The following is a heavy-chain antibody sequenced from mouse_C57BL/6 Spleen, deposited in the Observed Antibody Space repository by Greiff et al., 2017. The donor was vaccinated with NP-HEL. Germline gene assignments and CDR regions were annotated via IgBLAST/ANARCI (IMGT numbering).Heavy chain of an antibody. V-gene: IGHV14-2*01. CDR1: GFNIKDYY. D-gene: IGHD2-4*01. J-gene: IGHJ2*01. CDR2: IDPEDGET. CDR3: ARRYLGDYDGVYFDY. Sequence: DVHLVESGAELVKPGASVKLSCTASGFNIKDYYMHWVKQRTEQGLEWIGRIDPEDGETKYAPKFQGKATITADTSSNTAYLQLSSLTSEDTAVYYCARRYLGDYDGVYFDYWGQGTTLTVSS.